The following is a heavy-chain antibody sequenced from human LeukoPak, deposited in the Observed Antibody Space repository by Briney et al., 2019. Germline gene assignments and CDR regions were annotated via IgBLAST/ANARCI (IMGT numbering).Heavy chain of an antibody. CDR2: IYYSGST. Sequence: PSETLSLTCTVSGGSISTTSYYWGWIRQPPGKGLEWIGSIYYSGSTYYNPSLKSRVTISVDTSKNQFSLKLSSVTAADTAVYYCARHSYYDSSGYSYRLVSSDYYYMDVWGEGITVTVSS. D-gene: IGHD3-22*01. CDR3: ARHSYYDSSGYSYRLVSSDYYYMDV. J-gene: IGHJ6*03. V-gene: IGHV4-39*01. CDR1: GGSISTTSYY.